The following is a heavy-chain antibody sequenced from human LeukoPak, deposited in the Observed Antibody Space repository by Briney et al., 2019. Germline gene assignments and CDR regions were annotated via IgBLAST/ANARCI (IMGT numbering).Heavy chain of an antibody. CDR1: GGSISSYY. J-gene: IGHJ5*02. CDR2: IYYSGST. CDR3: ARHELENWFDP. Sequence: SETLSLTCTVSGGSISSYYWSWIRQPPGKGLEWIGYIYYSGSTNYNPSLKSRVTISVDTSKNQFSLKLSSVTAADTAVYYCARHELENWFDPWGQGTLVTVSS. D-gene: IGHD1-1*01. V-gene: IGHV4-59*08.